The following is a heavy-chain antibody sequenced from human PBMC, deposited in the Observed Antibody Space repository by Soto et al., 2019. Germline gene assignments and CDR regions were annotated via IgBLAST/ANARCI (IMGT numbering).Heavy chain of an antibody. CDR1: RDTFNSYA. J-gene: IGHJ4*02. V-gene: IGHV1-69*01. CDR3: AAGGKNGYFK. D-gene: IGHD5-12*01. Sequence: QVSLVQSGAEVRKPGSSVKVSCKASRDTFNSYAVTCVRQAPGQGLEWMGGIIPVLGTTKYAQNFQARVTMTADESTSTVYMELSSLSFDDRAVYYCAAGGKNGYFKWGQGTHVTVSS. CDR2: IIPVLGTT.